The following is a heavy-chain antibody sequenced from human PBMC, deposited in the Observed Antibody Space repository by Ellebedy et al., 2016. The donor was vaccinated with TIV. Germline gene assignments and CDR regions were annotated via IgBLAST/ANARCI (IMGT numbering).Heavy chain of an antibody. J-gene: IGHJ4*02. CDR2: VSGSGEST. CDR1: GFTFSDYA. Sequence: PGGSLRLSCAASGFTFSDYAMSWFRQAPGKGLERVSAVSGSGESTYFADSVKGRFTISRDNSKKTLYLQMNSLRAEDTALYYCAKAPYSLGWYSGADYWGQGTLVTVSS. V-gene: IGHV3-23*01. CDR3: AKAPYSLGWYSGADY. D-gene: IGHD6-13*01.